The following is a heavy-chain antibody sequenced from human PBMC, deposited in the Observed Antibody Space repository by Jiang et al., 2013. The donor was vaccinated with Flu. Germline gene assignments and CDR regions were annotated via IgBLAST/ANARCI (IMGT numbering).Heavy chain of an antibody. D-gene: IGHD1-26*01. CDR2: DNP. V-gene: IGHV1/OR15-3*02. Sequence: DNPKYSQRFQGRVTITRDTSASTAYMELSSLRSEDTAVYYCARALVGAKVGYYFDYWGQGTLVT. J-gene: IGHJ4*02. CDR3: ARALVGAKVGYYFDY.